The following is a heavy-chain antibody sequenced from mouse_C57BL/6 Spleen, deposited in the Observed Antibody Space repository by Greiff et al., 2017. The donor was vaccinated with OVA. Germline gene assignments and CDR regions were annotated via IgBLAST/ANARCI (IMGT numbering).Heavy chain of an antibody. CDR3: ARRGTTVVAPDWFAY. CDR1: GYTFTSYW. V-gene: IGHV1-64*01. J-gene: IGHJ3*01. D-gene: IGHD1-1*01. Sequence: QVQLQQSGAELVKPGASVKLSCKASGYTFTSYWMHWVKQRPGQGLEWIGMIHPNSGSTNYNEKFKSKATLTVDKSSSTAYMQLSSLTSEDSAVYYCARRGTTVVAPDWFAYWGPGTLVTVSA. CDR2: IHPNSGST.